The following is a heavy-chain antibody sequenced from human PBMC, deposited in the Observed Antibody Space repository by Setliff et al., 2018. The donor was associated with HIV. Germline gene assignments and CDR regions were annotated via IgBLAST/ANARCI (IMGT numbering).Heavy chain of an antibody. CDR2: IYTSGTT. Sequence: PSETLSLTCIVSSDSIRRYYVNWIRQPAGKGLEWVGRIYTSGTTNYNPSLKSRLTMSLDTSKNQFSLKLNSMTAADTAMYYCARISSRTASSGILFDHWGQGTLVTVSS. J-gene: IGHJ4*02. D-gene: IGHD2-8*02. V-gene: IGHV4-4*07. CDR1: SDSIRRYY. CDR3: ARISSRTASSGILFDH.